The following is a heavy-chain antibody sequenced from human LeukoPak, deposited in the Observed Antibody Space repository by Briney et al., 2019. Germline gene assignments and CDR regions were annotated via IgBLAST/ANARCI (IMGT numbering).Heavy chain of an antibody. J-gene: IGHJ4*02. CDR1: GGTFSSYA. Sequence: SVKVSCKASGGTFSSYAISWVRQAPGQRLEWMGGIIPIIGTANYAQKFQGRVTITAEKSTSTDYMALRSLSSEATAVYSCAGGTFGGVMAFDPSFDYWGQGTLVTVSS. V-gene: IGHV1-69*06. CDR3: AGGTFGGVMAFDPSFDY. D-gene: IGHD3-16*01. CDR2: IIPIIGTA.